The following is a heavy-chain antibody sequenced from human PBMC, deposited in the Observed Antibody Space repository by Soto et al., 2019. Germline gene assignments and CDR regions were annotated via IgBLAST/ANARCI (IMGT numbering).Heavy chain of an antibody. J-gene: IGHJ3*02. CDR2: ISGTGGST. V-gene: IGHV3-23*01. Sequence: EVQLLESGGGVVQPGGSLRLSCAASGFTFNNYALNWVRQAPGKGLVWVSSISGTGGSTFYAGSAKGRFTISRDNSKNTLFLQMKSLRAEDTAVYYCGKGNSKWGTGDAFHIWGQGTMVTVS. D-gene: IGHD7-27*01. CDR1: GFTFNNYA. CDR3: GKGNSKWGTGDAFHI.